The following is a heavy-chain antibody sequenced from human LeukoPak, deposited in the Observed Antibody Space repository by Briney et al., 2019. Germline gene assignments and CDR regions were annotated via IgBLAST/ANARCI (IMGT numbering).Heavy chain of an antibody. CDR1: AGSISSYY. V-gene: IGHV4-4*07. CDR3: ARIRSGGSYYPSDTYYYFDY. Sequence: PSETLSLTCTVSAGSISSYYWSWIRQPAGKGLEWIGRIYTSGSTNYNPSLKSRVTMSVDTSKNQFSLKLSSVTAADTAVYYCARIRSGGSYYPSDTYYYFDYWGQGTLVTVSS. J-gene: IGHJ4*02. CDR2: IYTSGST. D-gene: IGHD1-26*01.